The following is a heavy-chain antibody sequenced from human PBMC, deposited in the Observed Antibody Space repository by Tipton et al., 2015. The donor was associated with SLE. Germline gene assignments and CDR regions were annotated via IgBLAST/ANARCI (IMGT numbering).Heavy chain of an antibody. CDR1: GGSFSGYS. Sequence: TLSLTCAVYGGSFSGYSWNWIRQPPGKGLEWIGGVNHDRDTIYNPSLKSRVTFSVDTSTNQLSLRLNSVTAADTAVYFCARVTVGSSYYYYMDVWGKGTTVTVSS. CDR3: ARVTVGSSYYYYMDV. CDR2: VNHDRDT. J-gene: IGHJ6*03. D-gene: IGHD4-23*01. V-gene: IGHV4-34*01.